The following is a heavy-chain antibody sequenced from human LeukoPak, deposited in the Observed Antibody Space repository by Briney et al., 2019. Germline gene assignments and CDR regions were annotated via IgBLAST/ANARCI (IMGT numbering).Heavy chain of an antibody. Sequence: ASVKVSCKASGYTFTSYGISWVRQAPGQGLEWMGWISAYNGNTNYAQKLQGRVTMTTDTSTSTVYMDLSGLRSEDTAVYYCAREGGGLGYFDSWGQGTLVTVSS. CDR2: ISAYNGNT. V-gene: IGHV1-18*01. CDR1: GYTFTSYG. CDR3: AREGGGLGYFDS. D-gene: IGHD3-16*01. J-gene: IGHJ4*02.